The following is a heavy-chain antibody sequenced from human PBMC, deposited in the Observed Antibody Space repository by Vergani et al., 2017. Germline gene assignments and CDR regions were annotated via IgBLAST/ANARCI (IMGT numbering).Heavy chain of an antibody. CDR3: AKDHVPKTYYYYDMDV. D-gene: IGHD3-16*01. CDR1: GFTFSSYA. V-gene: IGHV3-23*01. J-gene: IGHJ6*03. Sequence: EVQLLESGGGLVQPGGSLRLSCAASGFTFSSYAMSWVRQAPGKGLEWVSAISGSGGSTYYADSVKGRFTISRDNSKNTLYLQMNSLRAEDTAVYYCAKDHVPKTYYYYDMDVWGKGTTVTVSS. CDR2: ISGSGGST.